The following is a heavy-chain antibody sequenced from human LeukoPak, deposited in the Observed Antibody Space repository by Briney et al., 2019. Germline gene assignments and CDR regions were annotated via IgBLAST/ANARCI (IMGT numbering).Heavy chain of an antibody. Sequence: GGSLRLSCAASGFTFSSYGMHWVRQAPGKGLEWVAFIRYDGSNKYYADSVKGRFTISRDNSKNTLYLQMNSLRAEDTAVYYCAKDSGNVYSSSSFFDYWGQGTLVTVSS. J-gene: IGHJ4*02. CDR1: GFTFSSYG. D-gene: IGHD6-6*01. V-gene: IGHV3-30*02. CDR2: IRYDGSNK. CDR3: AKDSGNVYSSSSFFDY.